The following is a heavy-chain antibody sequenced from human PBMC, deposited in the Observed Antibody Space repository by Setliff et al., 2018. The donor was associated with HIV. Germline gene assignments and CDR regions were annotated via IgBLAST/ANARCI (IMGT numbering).Heavy chain of an antibody. CDR1: GGSISSGGYY. Sequence: SETLSLTCTVSGGSISSGGYYWSWIRQHPGKGLEWIGYISYSGSTYYNPSLKSRVTISVDSSKSQFSLNLSSVTVADTAVYYCARFGVFVGTFDYWGQGTLVTVSS. D-gene: IGHD3-16*01. CDR2: ISYSGST. J-gene: IGHJ4*02. V-gene: IGHV4-31*03. CDR3: ARFGVFVGTFDY.